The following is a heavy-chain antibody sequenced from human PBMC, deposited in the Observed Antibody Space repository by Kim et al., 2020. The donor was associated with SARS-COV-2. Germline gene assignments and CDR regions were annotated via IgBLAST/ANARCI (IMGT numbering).Heavy chain of an antibody. CDR1: GGSISSGGYY. J-gene: IGHJ5*02. Sequence: SETLSLTCTVSGGSISSGGYYWSWIRQHPGKGLEWIGYIYYSGSTYYNPSLKSRVTISVDTSKNQFSLKLSSVTAADTAVYYCARTGSWYGWFDPWGQGTLVTVSS. CDR2: IYYSGST. V-gene: IGHV4-31*03. D-gene: IGHD6-13*01. CDR3: ARTGSWYGWFDP.